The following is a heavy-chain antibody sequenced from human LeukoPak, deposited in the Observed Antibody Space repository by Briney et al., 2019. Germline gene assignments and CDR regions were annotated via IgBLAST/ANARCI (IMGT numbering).Heavy chain of an antibody. V-gene: IGHV4-34*01. J-gene: IGHJ6*03. CDR1: GGSFSGYY. CDR2: INHSGST. Sequence: SGTLSLTRAVYGGSFSGYYWSWSRQPPREGLEWSWEINHSGSTNYNPSLQSRVTISVHTSKKKFCLNSSSVTAERKTLFYSARGGTTIFGVVIIGHYMDGWGKGTTVTVSS. D-gene: IGHD3-3*01. CDR3: ARGGTTIFGVVIIGHYMDG.